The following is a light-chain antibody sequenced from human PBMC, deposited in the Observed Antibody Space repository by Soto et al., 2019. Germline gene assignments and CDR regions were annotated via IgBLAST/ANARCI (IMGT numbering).Light chain of an antibody. CDR1: QSVSSSY. Sequence: DIVLTQSPGTLSLSPGESATLSCRVSQSVSSSYLAWYQQKPGQAPRLLIYGASNRATGIPDRFSGSGSGTDFTLTISRLEPEDFAVYYCQQYGNSPQWTFGQGTKVEIK. CDR3: QQYGNSPQWT. V-gene: IGKV3-20*01. J-gene: IGKJ1*01. CDR2: GAS.